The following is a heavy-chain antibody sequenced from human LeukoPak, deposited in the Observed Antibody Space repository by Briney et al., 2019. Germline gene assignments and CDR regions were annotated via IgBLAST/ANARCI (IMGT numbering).Heavy chain of an antibody. CDR1: GGSISGVY. CDR2: IHTSGST. V-gene: IGHV4-4*09. D-gene: IGHD3-16*01. CDR3: AGRRGGGGEGEFNY. Sequence: SETLSLTCTVSGGSISGVYWNWIRQPPRKGLEWVGYIHTSGSTSFNASLRSRLTFSIDTSKNQVSLRLSSVTATDTAVDYCAGRRGGGGEGEFNYWGQGTPATVST. J-gene: IGHJ4*02.